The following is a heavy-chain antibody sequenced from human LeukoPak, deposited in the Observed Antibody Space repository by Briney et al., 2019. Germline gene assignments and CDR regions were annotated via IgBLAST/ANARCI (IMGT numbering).Heavy chain of an antibody. Sequence: PGGSLRLSCAASGFTFSVYSMNWVRQAPGKGLEWVSSISSSSSYIYYADSVKGRFTISRDNAKNSLYLQMNSLRAEDTAVYYCARALNYDILTGYCDYWGQGTLVTVSS. CDR3: ARALNYDILTGYCDY. CDR2: ISSSSSYI. J-gene: IGHJ4*02. CDR1: GFTFSVYS. D-gene: IGHD3-9*01. V-gene: IGHV3-21*01.